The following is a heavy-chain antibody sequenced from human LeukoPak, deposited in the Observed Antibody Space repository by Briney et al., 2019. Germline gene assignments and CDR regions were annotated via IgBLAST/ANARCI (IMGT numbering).Heavy chain of an antibody. J-gene: IGHJ5*02. Sequence: GGSLRHSCAASGFTFTRYSMCWVRQAPGKGLEWVANIKQEGREKYYVDSVKGRFTISRDNAKNSPYLQMNSLIAEDTAVYYCARVRSMYSSKRQDEPRNWFDPWGRGTLVTVSS. CDR3: ARVRSMYSSKRQDEPRNWFDP. V-gene: IGHV3-7*01. CDR1: GFTFTRYS. D-gene: IGHD6-13*01. CDR2: IKQEGREK.